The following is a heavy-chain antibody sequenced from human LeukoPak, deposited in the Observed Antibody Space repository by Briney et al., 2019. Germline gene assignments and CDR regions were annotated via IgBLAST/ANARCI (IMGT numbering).Heavy chain of an antibody. Sequence: SETLSLTCSVPGGSISSSSFYWGWIRQPPGKGLEWIGSISYSGSTYYNPSLKSRVTISVDKSKNQFSLKLSSVTAADTAVYYCARDQNSSGWFDAFDIWGQGTMVTVSS. CDR3: ARDQNSSGWFDAFDI. V-gene: IGHV4-39*07. CDR1: GGSISSSSFY. CDR2: ISYSGST. J-gene: IGHJ3*02. D-gene: IGHD6-19*01.